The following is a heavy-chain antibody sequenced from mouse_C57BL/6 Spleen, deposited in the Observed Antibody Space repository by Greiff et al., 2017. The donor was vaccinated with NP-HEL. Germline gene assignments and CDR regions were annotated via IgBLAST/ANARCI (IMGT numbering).Heavy chain of an antibody. CDR3: TKLLRPY. J-gene: IGHJ3*01. Sequence: VQGVESGAELVRPGASVTLSCKASGYTFTDYEMHWVKQTPVHGLEWIGAIDPETGGTAYNQKFKGKAILTADKSSSTAYMELRSLTSEDSAVYYCTKLLRPYWGQGTLVTVSA. CDR1: GYTFTDYE. V-gene: IGHV1-15*01. D-gene: IGHD1-2*01. CDR2: IDPETGGT.